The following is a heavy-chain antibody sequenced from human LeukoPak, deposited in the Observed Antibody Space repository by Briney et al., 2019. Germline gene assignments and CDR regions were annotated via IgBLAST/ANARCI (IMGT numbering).Heavy chain of an antibody. D-gene: IGHD4-17*01. CDR2: IIPIFGTA. Sequence: SVKVSCKASGGTFSSYAISWVRQAPGQGLEWMGGIIPIFGTANYAQKFQGRVTITADKSTSTAYMELSSLRSEDTAVYYCVATPVTLYYYYYYMDVWGKGTTVTDSS. J-gene: IGHJ6*03. CDR3: VATPVTLYYYYYYMDV. V-gene: IGHV1-69*06. CDR1: GGTFSSYA.